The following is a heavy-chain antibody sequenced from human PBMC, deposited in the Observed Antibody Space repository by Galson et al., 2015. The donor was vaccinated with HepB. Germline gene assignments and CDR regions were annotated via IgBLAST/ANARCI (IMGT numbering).Heavy chain of an antibody. Sequence: SVKVSCKASGYTFTSYYMHWVRQAPGQGLEWMGIINPSGGSTSYAQKFQGRVTMTRDTSTSTVYMELSSLRSEDTAVYYCARDKQGSGWSRGAFDIWGQGTMVTVSS. V-gene: IGHV1-46*03. CDR3: ARDKQGSGWSRGAFDI. CDR1: GYTFTSYY. CDR2: INPSGGST. J-gene: IGHJ3*02. D-gene: IGHD6-19*01.